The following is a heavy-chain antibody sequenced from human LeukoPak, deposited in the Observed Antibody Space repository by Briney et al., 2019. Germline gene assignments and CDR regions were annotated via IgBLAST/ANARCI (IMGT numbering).Heavy chain of an antibody. V-gene: IGHV4-61*01. CDR1: GDSVRTNNYY. CDR2: IHYSGNT. J-gene: IGHJ4*02. CDR3: ARSPRRYYFDY. Sequence: SETLSLTCTVSGDSVRTNNYYWSWIRQPPGEGLEWIGYIHYSGNTNYNTSLKSRVTISVDTSKNQFSLKLSSVTAADTAVYYCARSPRRYYFDYWGQGTLVTVSS.